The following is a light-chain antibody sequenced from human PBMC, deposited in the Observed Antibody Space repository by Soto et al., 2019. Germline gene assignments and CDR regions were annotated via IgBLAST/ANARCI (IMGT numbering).Light chain of an antibody. V-gene: IGKV1-5*03. J-gene: IGKJ1*01. CDR3: LKHNTYQWT. CDR2: EAS. Sequence: DIQMTQSPSTLSASVGDRVTITCRASQIIRYWLAWFQQKAGKAPKLLIYEASRLESGVPSRISGSGSGTEITLTISSLQTEDFATYYCLKHNTYQWTLGQGAKVDIK. CDR1: QIIRYW.